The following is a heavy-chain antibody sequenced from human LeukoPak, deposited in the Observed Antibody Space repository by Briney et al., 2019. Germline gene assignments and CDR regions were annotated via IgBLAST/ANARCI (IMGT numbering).Heavy chain of an antibody. CDR1: GSTFDDYG. CDR3: ARGPPYCSGGSCYSRGPYYFDY. V-gene: IGHV3-20*01. CDR2: INWNGGST. D-gene: IGHD2-15*01. Sequence: GGSLRLSCAASGSTFDDYGMSWVRQAPGKGLEWVSGINWNGGSTGYADSVKGRFTISRDNAKNSLYLQMNSLRAEDTALYHCARGPPYCSGGSCYSRGPYYFDYWGQGTLVTVSS. J-gene: IGHJ4*02.